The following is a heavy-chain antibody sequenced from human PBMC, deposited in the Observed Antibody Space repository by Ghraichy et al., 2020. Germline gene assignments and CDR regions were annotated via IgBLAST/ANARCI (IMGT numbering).Heavy chain of an antibody. CDR3: ARGRYLRYSDWLLPLGAFDI. CDR2: MNPNSGNT. J-gene: IGHJ3*02. CDR1: GYTFTSYD. Sequence: ASVKVSCKASGYTFTSYDINWVRQATGQGLEWMGWMNPNSGNTGYAQKFQGRVTMTRNTSISTAYMELSSLRSEDTAVYYCARGRYLRYSDWLLPLGAFDIWGQGTMVTVSS. V-gene: IGHV1-8*01. D-gene: IGHD3-9*01.